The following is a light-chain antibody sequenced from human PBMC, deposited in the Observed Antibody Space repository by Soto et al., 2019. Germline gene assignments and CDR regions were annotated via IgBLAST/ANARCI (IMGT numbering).Light chain of an antibody. CDR2: GAS. J-gene: IGKJ1*01. CDR1: QSVSNNY. Sequence: EVVLTQSPCTLSVSPGERATLSCGASQSVSNNYLAWYQQKPGQAPRLLIYGASSRATGIPDRFSGSGSGTDFTLTISRLEPEDFAVYYCQHYGSSPWTFGQGTKVDIK. CDR3: QHYGSSPWT. V-gene: IGKV3-20*01.